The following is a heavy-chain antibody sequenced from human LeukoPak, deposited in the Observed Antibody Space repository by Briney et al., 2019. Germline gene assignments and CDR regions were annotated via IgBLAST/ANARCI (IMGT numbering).Heavy chain of an antibody. Sequence: GGSLRLSCAASGFILRGYCLYWVRQTPGKGLDWIAVISGEGNKEYYADSVKGRFTISRDNAKDSLHLQMSSLTPEDTAVYFCVRGGANPNFAYMDVWGNGTTVTVSS. J-gene: IGHJ6*03. CDR3: VRGGANPNFAYMDV. D-gene: IGHD4/OR15-4a*01. CDR1: GFILRGYC. V-gene: IGHV3-30*03. CDR2: ISGEGNKE.